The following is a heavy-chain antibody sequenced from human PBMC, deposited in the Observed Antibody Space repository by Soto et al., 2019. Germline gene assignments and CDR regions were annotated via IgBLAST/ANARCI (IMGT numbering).Heavy chain of an antibody. CDR3: ARHVITGPYNYYCSGLDV. Sequence: QLQLRESGPGLVKPSETLSLTCSVSGGSITSSGYYWGWIRQPPGKGLEWIGNIYYSGSTYYNPYLKSKVTMSVDTYKNQFSLNLSSVTAAHTSVYFCARHVITGPYNYYCSGLDVWGQGTTVTDSS. V-gene: IGHV4-39*01. D-gene: IGHD2-8*02. CDR1: GGSITSSGYY. CDR2: IYYSGST. J-gene: IGHJ6*02.